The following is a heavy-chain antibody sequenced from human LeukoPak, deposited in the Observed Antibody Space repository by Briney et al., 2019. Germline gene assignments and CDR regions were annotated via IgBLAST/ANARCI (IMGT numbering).Heavy chain of an antibody. D-gene: IGHD3-10*01. CDR3: AVYGSGSYPFDY. V-gene: IGHV1-69*05. J-gene: IGHJ4*02. CDR2: IIPIFGTA. CDR1: GGTFSSYA. Sequence: GASVKVSCKASGGTFSSYAISWVRQAPGQGLEWMGGIIPIFGTANYAQKFQGRVTMTRNTSISTAYMELSSLRSEDTAVYYCAVYGSGSYPFDYWGQGTLVTVSS.